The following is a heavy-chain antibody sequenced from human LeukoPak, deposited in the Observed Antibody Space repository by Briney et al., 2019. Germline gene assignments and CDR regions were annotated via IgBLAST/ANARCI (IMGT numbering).Heavy chain of an antibody. J-gene: IGHJ5*02. CDR2: IHSNGYT. V-gene: IGHV4-4*09. Sequence: SETLSLTCTVSGGSISGYYWSWIRQPPGQGLEWIAYIHSNGYTNYNPSLKSRVTISVDTSKNQFSLKVTSVTAADTAMYYCTKQAGPMSGSYDYFDPWGQGTLVTVS. D-gene: IGHD1-26*01. CDR3: TKQAGPMSGSYDYFDP. CDR1: GGSISGYY.